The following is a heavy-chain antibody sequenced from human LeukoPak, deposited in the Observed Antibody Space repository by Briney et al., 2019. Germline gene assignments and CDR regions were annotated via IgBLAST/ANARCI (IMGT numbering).Heavy chain of an antibody. V-gene: IGHV3-30-3*01. CDR2: ISYDGSNK. J-gene: IGHJ5*02. Sequence: PGGSLRLSCAASGFTFSSYAMHWVRQAPGKGLEWVAVISYDGSNKYYADSVKGRFTISRDNSKNTLYLQMNSLRAEDTAVYYCARDHPLGYYDSSGYLETWGQGTLVTVSS. D-gene: IGHD3-22*01. CDR1: GFTFSSYA. CDR3: ARDHPLGYYDSSGYLET.